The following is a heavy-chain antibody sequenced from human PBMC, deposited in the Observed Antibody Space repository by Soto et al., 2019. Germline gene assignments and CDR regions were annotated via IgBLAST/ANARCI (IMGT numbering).Heavy chain of an antibody. J-gene: IGHJ4*02. Sequence: VASVKVSCKASGYTFTSYAMHWVRQAPGQRLDWIGRINAGNGNTKYSQKFQGRVTITRDTSASTAYMELSSLRSEDTAIYYCARSEINYSRFDSWGQGTLVTVSS. CDR1: GYTFTSYA. CDR2: INAGNGNT. V-gene: IGHV1-3*01. D-gene: IGHD2-21*01. CDR3: ARSEINYSRFDS.